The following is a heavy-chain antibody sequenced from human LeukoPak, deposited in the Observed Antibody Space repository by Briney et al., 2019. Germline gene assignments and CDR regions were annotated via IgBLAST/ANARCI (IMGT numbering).Heavy chain of an antibody. D-gene: IGHD2-2*01. CDR2: ISGSGVYT. Sequence: PGGSLRLSCAASGFTFSSYAMSWVRQAPGEGLEWVSAISGSGVYTFYADSVKGRFTISRDNSKNTLYLQMNSLRAEDTAVYYCAKVHCTTTSCQYFDYWGQGTLVTVSS. J-gene: IGHJ4*02. V-gene: IGHV3-23*01. CDR1: GFTFSSYA. CDR3: AKVHCTTTSCQYFDY.